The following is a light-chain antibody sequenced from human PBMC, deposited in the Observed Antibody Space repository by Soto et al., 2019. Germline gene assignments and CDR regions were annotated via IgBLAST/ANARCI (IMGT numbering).Light chain of an antibody. J-gene: IGKJ1*01. CDR3: QQYGSSPQT. V-gene: IGKV3-20*01. Sequence: ENVLTQSPGTLSLSPGERATLSCRASQSVSSTYLAWYQQKPGQAPRLLIYGASSRATGIPDRFSGSGSGTDFTLTISRLEPEDFAVYYCQQYGSSPQTFGQGTKGEIK. CDR2: GAS. CDR1: QSVSSTY.